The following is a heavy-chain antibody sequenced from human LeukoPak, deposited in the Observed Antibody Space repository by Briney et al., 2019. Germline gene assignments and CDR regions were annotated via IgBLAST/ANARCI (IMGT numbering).Heavy chain of an antibody. CDR3: GRVNSSGSVL. J-gene: IGHJ3*01. Sequence: SETLSLTCTVSGDSISSYYWSWSRQPPGKGLEWVGYIDYSRSTHYNPSLKSRVTIPVDTSKNQVSLKLSSVTAADTAVYYCGRVNSSGSVLWGQGTMVTVSS. CDR1: GDSISSYY. CDR2: IDYSRST. D-gene: IGHD6-19*01. V-gene: IGHV4-59*01.